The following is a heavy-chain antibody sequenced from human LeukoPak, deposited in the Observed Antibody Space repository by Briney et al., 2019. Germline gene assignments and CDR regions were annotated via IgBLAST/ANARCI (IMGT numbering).Heavy chain of an antibody. CDR3: ARGTYCSGGTCHSSNWFDP. CDR1: GGSVSTTNYY. V-gene: IGHV4-61*01. CDR2: VYSSGST. D-gene: IGHD2-15*01. Sequence: PSETLSLTCSASGGSVSTTNYYWSWIRQPPGKGLEWIGYVYSSGSTKYNPSLKSPVTISLDTSKNQFSLKLNSVTAADTAVYYCARGTYCSGGTCHSSNWFDPWGQGTLVTVSS. J-gene: IGHJ5*02.